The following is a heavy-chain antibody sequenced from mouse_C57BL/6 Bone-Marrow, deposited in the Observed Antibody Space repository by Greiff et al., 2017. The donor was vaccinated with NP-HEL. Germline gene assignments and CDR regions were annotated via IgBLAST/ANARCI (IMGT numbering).Heavy chain of an antibody. CDR3: ARIGSSYPDY. V-gene: IGHV1-39*01. CDR1: GYSFTDYN. J-gene: IGHJ2*01. D-gene: IGHD1-1*01. Sequence: VHVKQSGPELVKPGASVKISCKASGYSFTDYNMNWVKQSNGKSLEWIGVINPNYGTTSYNQKFKGKATLTVDQSSSTAYMHLTSLTSEDSAVYYCARIGSSYPDYWGQGTTLTVSS. CDR2: INPNYGTT.